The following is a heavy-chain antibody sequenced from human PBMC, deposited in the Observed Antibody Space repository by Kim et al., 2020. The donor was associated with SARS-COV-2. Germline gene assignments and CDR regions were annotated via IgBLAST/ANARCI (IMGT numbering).Heavy chain of an antibody. J-gene: IGHJ4*02. Sequence: GSTVYAQKFQGRVTMTRDTAMSTAYMELRILRSDGTAVYYCARGFGTYFDSWGQGTLVTVSS. V-gene: IGHV1-8*01. CDR3: ARGFGTYFDS. CDR2: GST. D-gene: IGHD3-16*01.